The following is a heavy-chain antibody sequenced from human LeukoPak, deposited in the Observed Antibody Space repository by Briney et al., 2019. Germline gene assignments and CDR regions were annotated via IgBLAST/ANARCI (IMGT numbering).Heavy chain of an antibody. D-gene: IGHD5-24*01. V-gene: IGHV3-30*18. CDR2: ISYDGDNK. J-gene: IGHJ4*02. Sequence: PGGSLRLSCAASGFSFSSYGMHWVRQAPGKGLEWVAVISYDGDNKYYADSVKGRFTISRDNSESTLFLQMNSLRAEDTAVYYCAKEQGRDGSFDYWGQGTLVTVSS. CDR1: GFSFSSYG. CDR3: AKEQGRDGSFDY.